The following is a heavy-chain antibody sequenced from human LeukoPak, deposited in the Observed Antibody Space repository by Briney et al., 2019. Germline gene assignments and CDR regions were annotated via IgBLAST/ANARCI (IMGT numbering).Heavy chain of an antibody. V-gene: IGHV1-69*01. CDR3: ARGADSYYDSSGYYKPFDY. D-gene: IGHD3-22*01. CDR2: IIPIFGTA. J-gene: IGHJ4*02. CDR1: GGTFSSYA. Sequence: GSSVKVSCKASGGTFSSYAISWVRQAPGQGLEWMGGIIPIFGTANYAQKFQGRVTITADESTSTAYMELSSLRSEDTAVYYCARGADSYYDSSGYYKPFDYWGQGTLVTVSS.